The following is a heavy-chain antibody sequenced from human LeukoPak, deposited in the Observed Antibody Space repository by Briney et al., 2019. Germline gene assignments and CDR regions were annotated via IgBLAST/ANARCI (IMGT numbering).Heavy chain of an antibody. D-gene: IGHD3-10*01. CDR2: IGAYNGNT. J-gene: IGHJ4*02. Sequence: GASVKVSCKASGYTFINYGINWVRQAPGQGLEWMGWIGAYNGNTNYAQSLQGRVTMTTDISTSTVYMEMRSLTSDDTAVYYCARDLDQYNGRFGGFGHDFWGQGSLVTVSS. V-gene: IGHV1-18*01. CDR3: ARDLDQYNGRFGGFGHDF. CDR1: GYTFINYG.